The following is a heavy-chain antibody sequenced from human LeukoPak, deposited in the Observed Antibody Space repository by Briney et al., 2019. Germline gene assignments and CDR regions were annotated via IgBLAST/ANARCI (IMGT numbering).Heavy chain of an antibody. CDR3: ARSLGLVLDY. Sequence: TSETLSLTCTVSGGSISSGSYYWSWIRQPAGKGLEWIGRIYTSGSTNYNPSLKSRVTISVDTSKNQFSLKLSSVTAADTAVYYCARSLGLVLDYWGQGTLVTVSS. CDR2: IYTSGST. J-gene: IGHJ4*02. CDR1: GGSISSGSYY. D-gene: IGHD6-19*01. V-gene: IGHV4-61*02.